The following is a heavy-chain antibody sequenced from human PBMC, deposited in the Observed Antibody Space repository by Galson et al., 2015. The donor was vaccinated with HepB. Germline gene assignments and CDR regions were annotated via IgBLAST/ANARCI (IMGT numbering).Heavy chain of an antibody. V-gene: IGHV1-2*02. D-gene: IGHD3-10*01. CDR2: INPNSGGT. CDR1: GYTFTGYY. Sequence: SVKVSCKASGYTFTGYYMHWVRQAPGQGLEWMGWINPNSGGTNYAQKFQGRVTMTRDTSISTAYMELSRLRSDDTAVYYCASDKDFTYYYGSGSYYSLHDWGQGTLVTVSS. CDR3: ASDKDFTYYYGSGSYYSLHD. J-gene: IGHJ4*02.